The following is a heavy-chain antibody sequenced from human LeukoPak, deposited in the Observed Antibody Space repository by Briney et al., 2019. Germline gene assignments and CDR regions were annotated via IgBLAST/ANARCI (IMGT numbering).Heavy chain of an antibody. CDR1: GGSISSSSYY. CDR2: IYHSGST. Sequence: SETLSLTCTVSGGSISSSSYYWGWIRQPPGKGLEWIGEIYHSGSTNYNPSLKTRVTISVDKSKNQFSLKLSSVTAADTAVYYCARTSHDYGDYSHFDYWGQGTLVTVSS. CDR3: ARTSHDYGDYSHFDY. V-gene: IGHV4-39*07. D-gene: IGHD4-17*01. J-gene: IGHJ4*02.